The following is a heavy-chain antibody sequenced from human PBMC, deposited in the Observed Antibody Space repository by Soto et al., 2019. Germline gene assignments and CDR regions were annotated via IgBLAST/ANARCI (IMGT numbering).Heavy chain of an antibody. CDR1: GFTFSSYG. D-gene: IGHD6-19*01. CDR3: AIIAVAGVDY. V-gene: IGHV3-30*03. J-gene: IGHJ4*02. Sequence: PGGSLRLSCAASGFTFSSYGMHWVRQAPGKGPEWVAVISYDGSNKYYADSVKGRFTISRDNSKNTLYLQMNSLRAEDTAVYYCAIIAVAGVDYWGQGTLVTVSS. CDR2: ISYDGSNK.